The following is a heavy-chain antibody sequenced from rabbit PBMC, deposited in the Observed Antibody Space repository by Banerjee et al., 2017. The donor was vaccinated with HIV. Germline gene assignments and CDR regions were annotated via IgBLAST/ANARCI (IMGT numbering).Heavy chain of an antibody. CDR3: ARDRDGDAGYGSLAL. CDR2: IDPGFGIT. Sequence: QEQLKETGGGLVQPGGSLTLSCKASGFDFSNYYMSWVRQAPGKGLEWIGYIDPGFGITYYANWVDGRFTISSNTNQNTVSLQMNSLTAADTATYFCARDRDGDAGYGSLALWGPGTLVTVS. V-gene: IGHV1S47*01. D-gene: IGHD7-1*01. CDR1: GFDFSNYY. J-gene: IGHJ4*01.